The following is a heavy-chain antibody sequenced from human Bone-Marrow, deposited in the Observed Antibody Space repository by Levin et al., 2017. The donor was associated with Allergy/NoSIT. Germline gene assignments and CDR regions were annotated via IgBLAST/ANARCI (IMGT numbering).Heavy chain of an antibody. CDR2: IYYSGST. D-gene: IGHD5-24*01. V-gene: IGHV4-31*03. J-gene: IGHJ4*02. CDR3: AREDGSTFDS. Sequence: SETLSLTCTVSGGSISSGGYHWSWIRQHAGKGLEWIGYIYYSGSTYYNPSLKSRAMISLDPSTNQFSLKVTSATAADAAVYYCAREDGSTFDSWGQGTLVTVSS. CDR1: GGSISSGGYH.